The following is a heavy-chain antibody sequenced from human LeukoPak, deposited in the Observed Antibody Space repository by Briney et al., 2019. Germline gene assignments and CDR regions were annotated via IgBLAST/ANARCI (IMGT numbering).Heavy chain of an antibody. CDR1: GFTFSTYW. Sequence: PGGSLRLSCAAYGFTFSTYWMSWVRQAPGKGLEWVANINQDGGEKYYEDSVKGRFTISRDNAKNSLYLQMNSLRAEDTAVYYCARGDKFSGDYWGQGSLVTVSS. J-gene: IGHJ4*02. V-gene: IGHV3-7*04. CDR2: INQDGGEK. CDR3: ARGDKFSGDY. D-gene: IGHD2-15*01.